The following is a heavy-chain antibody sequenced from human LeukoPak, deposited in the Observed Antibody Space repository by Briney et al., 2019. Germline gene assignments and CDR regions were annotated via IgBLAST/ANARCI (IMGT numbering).Heavy chain of an antibody. V-gene: IGHV3-74*01. J-gene: IGHJ4*02. CDR1: GFTFSSYW. CDR3: ASNWGFDY. CDR2: IKTDGSST. D-gene: IGHD7-27*01. Sequence: QPGGSLRLSCAASGFTFSSYWMHWVRQAPGKGLVWVSRIKTDGSSTDFADSVKGRFTISRDNAKNTLYLQMNSLRAEDTAVYYWASNWGFDYWGQGNLVSVSS.